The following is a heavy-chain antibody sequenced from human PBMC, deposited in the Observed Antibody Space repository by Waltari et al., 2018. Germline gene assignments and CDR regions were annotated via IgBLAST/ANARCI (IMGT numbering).Heavy chain of an antibody. V-gene: IGHV3-30-3*01. Sequence: QVQLVESGGGVVQPGRSLRLSCAASGFTLSSHALHWVRQAQGKGLEWVAVISYAGTNKYYADSVKGRFTISKDSSKNTLYLQMNSLRVEDRAVYYCARGGYYDSSDYYYHFDYWGQGTLVTVSS. D-gene: IGHD3-22*01. J-gene: IGHJ4*02. CDR1: GFTLSSHA. CDR3: ARGGYYDSSDYYYHFDY. CDR2: ISYAGTNK.